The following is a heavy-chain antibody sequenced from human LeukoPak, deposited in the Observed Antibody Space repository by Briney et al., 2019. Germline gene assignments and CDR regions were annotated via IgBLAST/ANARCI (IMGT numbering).Heavy chain of an antibody. J-gene: IGHJ6*02. D-gene: IGHD2-21*02. Sequence: SETLSLTCTVSGGSISSGSYYWSWIRQPAGKGLEWIGRIYTSGSTNYNPSLKSRVTISVDTSKNQFSLKLSSVTAADTAVYYCARDRGFEVGGDWEYYGMDVWGQGTTVTVSS. CDR2: IYTSGST. CDR1: GGSISSGSYY. CDR3: ARDRGFEVGGDWEYYGMDV. V-gene: IGHV4-61*02.